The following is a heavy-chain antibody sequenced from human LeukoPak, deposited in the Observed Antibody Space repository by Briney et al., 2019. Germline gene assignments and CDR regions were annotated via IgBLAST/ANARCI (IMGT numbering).Heavy chain of an antibody. CDR1: GFTFSNSA. CDR3: AKDRNYDSSGYYPY. V-gene: IGHV3-23*01. Sequence: PGGSLRLSCAASGFTFSNSAMSWVRQAPGKGLEWVSTLSGSGITTYYADSVKGRFTISRDNSKNTLYLQMNSLRAEDTAVYYCAKDRNYDSSGYYPYWGQGTLVTVSS. CDR2: LSGSGITT. J-gene: IGHJ4*02. D-gene: IGHD3-22*01.